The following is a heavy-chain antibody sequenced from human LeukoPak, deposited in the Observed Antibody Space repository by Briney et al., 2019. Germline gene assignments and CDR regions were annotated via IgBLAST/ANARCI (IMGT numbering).Heavy chain of an antibody. J-gene: IGHJ4*02. CDR2: ISAYKGNT. CDR1: GYTFTSYG. CDR3: ARQGKYCSGGSCLSNLDY. Sequence: EASVKVSCKASGYTFTSYGMSWVRQAPGQGLEWMGWISAYKGNTYYAQKLQGRVTMARDTSTSTVYMELSSLRSEDTAVYYCARQGKYCSGGSCLSNLDYWGQGTLVTVSS. V-gene: IGHV1-18*01. D-gene: IGHD2-15*01.